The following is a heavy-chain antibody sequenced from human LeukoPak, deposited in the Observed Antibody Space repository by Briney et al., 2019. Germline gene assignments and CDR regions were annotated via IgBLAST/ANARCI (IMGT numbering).Heavy chain of an antibody. J-gene: IGHJ4*02. Sequence: GRSLGLSCAASGFTFRSYGMHWVRQAPGKGLEWVAVISYDGSSKYYTDSMEGRLTISRDDSKNTLYLQMNSLRAEDTAVYYCAKQRSGGSGWCMDYWGQGTLVTVSS. CDR3: AKQRSGGSGWCMDY. V-gene: IGHV3-30*18. CDR2: ISYDGSSK. CDR1: GFTFRSYG. D-gene: IGHD6-19*01.